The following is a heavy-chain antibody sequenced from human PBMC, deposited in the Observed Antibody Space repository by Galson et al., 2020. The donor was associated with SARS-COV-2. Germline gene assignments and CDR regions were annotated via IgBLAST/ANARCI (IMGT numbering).Heavy chain of an antibody. CDR3: AREGSFSGWADAFDI. D-gene: IGHD6-19*01. CDR2: INSDGSRT. V-gene: IGHV3-74*01. J-gene: IGHJ3*02. Sequence: GESLKISCAASGFSFIHYWMHWVRQVPGKGLVWVSRINSDGSRTNYADSVKGRFTISRDNAKNTLYLEMNSLRADDTAVYYCAREGSFSGWADAFDIWGQGTMVTVSS. CDR1: GFSFIHYW.